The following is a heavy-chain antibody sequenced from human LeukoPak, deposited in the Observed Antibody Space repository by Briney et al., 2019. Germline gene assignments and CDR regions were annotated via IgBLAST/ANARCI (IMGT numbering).Heavy chain of an antibody. J-gene: IGHJ4*02. CDR2: ISYDGSNK. Sequence: GGSLRLSYAASGFTFSSYGIHWVRQAPGKGLQWVAVISYDGSNKYYADSVKGRFTISRDNSKNTLYLQMNSLRAEDTAVYYCAKDRWATTYLFDYWGQGTLVTVSS. V-gene: IGHV3-30*18. CDR3: AKDRWATTYLFDY. D-gene: IGHD5-12*01. CDR1: GFTFSSYG.